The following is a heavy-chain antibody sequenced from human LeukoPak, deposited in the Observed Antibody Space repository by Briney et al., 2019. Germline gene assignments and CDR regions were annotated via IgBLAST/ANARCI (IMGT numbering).Heavy chain of an antibody. CDR1: GYTFTSYY. J-gene: IGHJ5*02. CDR2: INPSGGST. V-gene: IGHV1-46*01. D-gene: IGHD6-13*01. Sequence: ASVKVSCKASGYTFTSYYMHWVRQAPGQGLEWMGIINPSGGSTSYAQKFQGRVTMTTDTSTSTAYMELRSLRSDDTAVYYCARDEQQNWFDPWGQGTLVTVSS. CDR3: ARDEQQNWFDP.